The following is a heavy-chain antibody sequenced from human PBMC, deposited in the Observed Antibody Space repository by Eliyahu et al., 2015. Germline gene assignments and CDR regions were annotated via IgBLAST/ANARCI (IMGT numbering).Heavy chain of an antibody. Sequence: QVQLVQSGAEVKKPGASVKVSCKASGYSFTTFGISWVRQAPGQGLEWMGWISPHNDNTNYAQKVQGRVTMTTDTSTTTAYMELRSLKSDDMAVYYCARDPGGSRGFDYWGQGTLVTVSS. CDR2: ISPHNDNT. CDR3: ARDPGGSRGFDY. V-gene: IGHV1-18*03. J-gene: IGHJ4*02. D-gene: IGHD3-10*01. CDR1: GYSFTTFG.